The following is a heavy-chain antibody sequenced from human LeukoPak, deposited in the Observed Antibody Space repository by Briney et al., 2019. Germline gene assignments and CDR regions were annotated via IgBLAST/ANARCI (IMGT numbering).Heavy chain of an antibody. CDR1: GGSISSSSRY. J-gene: IGHJ4*02. V-gene: IGHV4-39*07. D-gene: IGHD1-7*01. CDR2: IYYSGST. Sequence: PELRSLTCTIYGGSISSSSRYRCWIRQPPWKGLEWIGSIYYSGSTYYSPSLKSRVTISVDTSKNQLSLKLSSVTAADTAVYYCARASITGTIYYWGQGTLVTVSS. CDR3: ARASITGTIYY.